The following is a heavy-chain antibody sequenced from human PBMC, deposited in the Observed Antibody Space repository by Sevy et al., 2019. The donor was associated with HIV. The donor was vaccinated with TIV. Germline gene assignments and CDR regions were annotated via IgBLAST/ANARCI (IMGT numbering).Heavy chain of an antibody. CDR2: IIPIFGTA. J-gene: IGHJ6*02. CDR3: ARADVKINGNPYYYYGMDV. V-gene: IGHV1-69*13. Sequence: ASVKVSCKASGGTFSSYAISWVRQAPGQGLEWMGGIIPIFGTANYAQKFQGRVTITADESTSTAYMELSSLRSEDTAVYYCARADVKINGNPYYYYGMDVWGQGTTVTVSS. CDR1: GGTFSSYA.